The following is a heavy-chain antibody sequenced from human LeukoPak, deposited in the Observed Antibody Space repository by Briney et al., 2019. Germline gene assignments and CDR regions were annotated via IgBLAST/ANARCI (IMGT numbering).Heavy chain of an antibody. CDR2: INQGGSVQ. D-gene: IGHD5-12*01. J-gene: IGHJ4*02. Sequence: GGSLRLSCAASKFTFRSDWMSWVRQAPGKGLEWVANINQGGSVQYYIDSVKGRFTISRDDAKNSPYVQMNSLRDEDTAVYYCARVEYSGWNLEYWGQGTLVTVSS. CDR1: KFTFRSDW. CDR3: ARVEYSGWNLEY. V-gene: IGHV3-7*01.